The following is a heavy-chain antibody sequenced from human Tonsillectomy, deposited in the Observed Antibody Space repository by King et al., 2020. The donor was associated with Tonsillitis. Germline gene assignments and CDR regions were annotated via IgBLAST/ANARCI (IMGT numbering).Heavy chain of an antibody. Sequence: VQLVESGGGSVQPGGSLRLSCAASGFTFSNYAMNWVRQAPGKGLDWVSGVSGSGGSTYYADSVKGRFTVSRDNSKNTLFLQMNSPRAEDTAVYYCAKDLMTTVTSLNSAAIDHWGQGTLVTVSS. J-gene: IGHJ4*02. D-gene: IGHD4-11*01. CDR1: GFTFSNYA. CDR2: VSGSGGST. V-gene: IGHV3-23*04. CDR3: AKDLMTTVTSLNSAAIDH.